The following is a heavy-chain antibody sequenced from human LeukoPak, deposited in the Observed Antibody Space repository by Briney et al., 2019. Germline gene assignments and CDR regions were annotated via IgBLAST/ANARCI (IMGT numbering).Heavy chain of an antibody. V-gene: IGHV3-23*01. J-gene: IGHJ5*02. CDR3: AKDPSAGTVSWWFDP. CDR1: GFTFSSYG. D-gene: IGHD6-13*01. CDR2: ISGSGGST. Sequence: PGGSLRLSCAASGFTFSSYGMSWVRQAPGKGLEWVSAISGSGGSTYYADSVKGRFTISRDNSKNTLYLQMNSLRAEDTAVYYCAKDPSAGTVSWWFDPWGQGTLVTVSS.